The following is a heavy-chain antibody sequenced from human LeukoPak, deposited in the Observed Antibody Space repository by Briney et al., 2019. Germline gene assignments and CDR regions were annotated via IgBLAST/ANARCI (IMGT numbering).Heavy chain of an antibody. CDR3: AKKRGGNNPYDY. CDR1: GFTLTSYA. J-gene: IGHJ4*02. D-gene: IGHD3-10*01. V-gene: IGHV3-23*01. CDR2: ISGDGTDL. Sequence: GGSLRLSCAASGFTLTSYAMSCVRQAPGKGLEWFSVISGDGTDLDYADSVKGRFTISRDTSKSMVFLQMNSLRVEDTAVYYCAKKRGGNNPYDYWGQGALVTVSS.